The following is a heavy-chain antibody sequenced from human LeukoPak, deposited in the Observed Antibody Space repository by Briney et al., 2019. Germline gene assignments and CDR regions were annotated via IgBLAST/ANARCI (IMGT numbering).Heavy chain of an antibody. V-gene: IGHV3-30*02. CDR1: GFTFSSYG. Sequence: GGSLRLSCAASGFTFSSYGMHWVRQAPGKGLEWVAFIRYDGSNKYYADSVKGRFTISRDNSKNTLFLQMNSLRAEDRAVYYCAKDSLSTVPKASFDYWGQGTLVTVSS. D-gene: IGHD2-2*01. CDR2: IRYDGSNK. CDR3: AKDSLSTVPKASFDY. J-gene: IGHJ4*02.